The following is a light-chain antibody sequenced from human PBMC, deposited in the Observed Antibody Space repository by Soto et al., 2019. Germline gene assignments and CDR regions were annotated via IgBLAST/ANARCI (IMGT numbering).Light chain of an antibody. CDR1: QAINKW. J-gene: IGKJ4*01. Sequence: DIQMTQSPSSVSASVGDRVTITCRASQAINKWLAWYQQKPGMAPRLLISAASSLQSGVPSRFSGSGSGTDFTLTISNLQPEDFATYFCQQANSFPLTFGGGTKV. CDR3: QQANSFPLT. CDR2: AAS. V-gene: IGKV1-12*01.